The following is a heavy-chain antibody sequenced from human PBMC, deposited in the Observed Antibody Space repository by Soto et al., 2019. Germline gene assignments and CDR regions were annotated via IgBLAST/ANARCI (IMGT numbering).Heavy chain of an antibody. V-gene: IGHV1-46*01. CDR3: ARSYGSGAPSAFDI. CDR1: GYTLTNYY. CDR2: IYPSGGNT. J-gene: IGHJ3*02. D-gene: IGHD3-10*01. Sequence: GASVKVSCKASGYTLTNYYMHWVRQAPGQGLEWMGIIYPSGGNTNYAQNFQGRVTMTGDTSTSTVYMELSSLRSEDTAVYYCARSYGSGAPSAFDIWGQGTMVTVSS.